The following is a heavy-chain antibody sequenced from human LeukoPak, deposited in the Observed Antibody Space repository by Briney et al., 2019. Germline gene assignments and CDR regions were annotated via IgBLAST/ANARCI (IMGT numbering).Heavy chain of an antibody. V-gene: IGHV4-34*01. CDR3: ARGAAATDN. D-gene: IGHD6-13*01. Sequence: SETLSLTCAVYGGSFSGYYWSWIRQPPGKGLEWIGEINHSGSTNYNPSLKSRVTMSVDTSKNQFSLKLSSVTAADTAVYYCARGAAATDNWGQGTLVTVSS. CDR1: GGSFSGYY. CDR2: INHSGST. J-gene: IGHJ4*02.